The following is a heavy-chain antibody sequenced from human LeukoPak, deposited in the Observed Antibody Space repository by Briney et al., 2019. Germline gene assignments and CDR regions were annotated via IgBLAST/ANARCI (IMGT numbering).Heavy chain of an antibody. CDR2: IYYSGST. CDR3: ARAALGLTVIFDY. CDR1: GGSISSGSYS. V-gene: IGHV4-30-4*07. D-gene: IGHD4-17*01. Sequence: SQTLSLTCAVSGGSISSGSYSWNWIRQPTGKGLEWIGYIYYSGSTNYNPSLKSRVTMSVGTSKNQFSLKLSSVTAADTAVYYCARAALGLTVIFDYWGQGTLVTVSS. J-gene: IGHJ4*02.